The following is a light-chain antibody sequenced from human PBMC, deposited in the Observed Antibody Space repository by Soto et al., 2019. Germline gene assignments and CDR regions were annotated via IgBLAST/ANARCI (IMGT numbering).Light chain of an antibody. J-gene: IGLJ1*01. CDR1: RTDVDGHDY. V-gene: IGLV2-14*03. CDR2: DVH. Sequence: QSALTQPASVSGSPGQSITISCTGTRTDVDGHDYVSWYQQHPGQAPKLIIFDVHNRPSGVSSRFSGSKSGDTASLTISGLQADDDGASYCGSYPASAPFYVFGTGTKVTVL. CDR3: GSYPASAPFYV.